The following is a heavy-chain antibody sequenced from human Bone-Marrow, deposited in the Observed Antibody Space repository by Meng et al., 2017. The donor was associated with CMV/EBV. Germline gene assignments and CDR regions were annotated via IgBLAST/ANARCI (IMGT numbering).Heavy chain of an antibody. V-gene: IGHV1-69*05. CDR3: ARRTEPYSGSYRGAFDI. Sequence: SVKVSCKASGGTFSSYTISWVRQAPGQGLEWMGGIIPIFGTANYAQKFQGRVTITTDESTSTAYMELSSLRSEDTAVYYCARRTEPYSGSYRGAFDIWGQGTMVTV. CDR1: GGTFSSYT. J-gene: IGHJ3*02. CDR2: IIPIFGTA. D-gene: IGHD1-26*01.